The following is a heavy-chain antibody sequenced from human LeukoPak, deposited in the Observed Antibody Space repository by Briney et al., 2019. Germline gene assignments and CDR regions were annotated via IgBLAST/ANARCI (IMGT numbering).Heavy chain of an antibody. J-gene: IGHJ4*02. CDR1: GGSISSSSYY. Sequence: SSETLSLTCTVSGGSISSSSYYWGWIRQPPGKGLEWIGSIYYSGSTYYNPSLKSRVTISVDTSKNQFSLKLSSVTAADTAVYYCASRGVVDYWGEGTLVTVSS. V-gene: IGHV4-39*01. CDR2: IYYSGST. D-gene: IGHD3-3*01. CDR3: ASRGVVDY.